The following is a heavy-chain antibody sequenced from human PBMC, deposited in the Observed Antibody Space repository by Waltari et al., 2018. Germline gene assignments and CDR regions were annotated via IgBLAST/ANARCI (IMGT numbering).Heavy chain of an antibody. CDR3: ARVKEYCSSTSCYTTFDY. D-gene: IGHD2-2*02. CDR2: IYYSGSP. V-gene: IGHV4-59*13. Sequence: QVQLQESGPGLVKPSETLSLTCTVSGGSISSYYWSWIRQPPGKGLEWIGYIYYSGSPPSTPSLKRRVTISVDASKNQFSLKLSSVTAADTAVYYCARVKEYCSSTSCYTTFDYWGQGTLVTVSS. CDR1: GGSISSYY. J-gene: IGHJ4*02.